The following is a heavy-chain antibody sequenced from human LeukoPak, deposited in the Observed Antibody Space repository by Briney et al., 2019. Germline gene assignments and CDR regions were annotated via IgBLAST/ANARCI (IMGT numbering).Heavy chain of an antibody. V-gene: IGHV4-30-4*08. CDR2: IYYSGST. Sequence: SQTLSLTCTVSGGSISSGDYYWRWLRQPPGTGLEGLGYIYYSGSTYYNPSLKSRVTISVDTSKNQFSLKLSSVTAADTAVYYCARELISYGTYYYDSSGLNYWGQGTLVTVSS. J-gene: IGHJ4*02. D-gene: IGHD3-22*01. CDR1: GGSISSGDYY. CDR3: ARELISYGTYYYDSSGLNY.